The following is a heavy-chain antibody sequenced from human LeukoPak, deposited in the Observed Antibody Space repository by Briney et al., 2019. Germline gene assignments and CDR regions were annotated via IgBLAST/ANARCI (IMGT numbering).Heavy chain of an antibody. CDR2: IYYSGST. CDR1: GGSISSYY. D-gene: IGHD3-10*01. V-gene: IGHV4-59*08. CDR3: ARPMVRGVNDALDI. Sequence: KPSETPSLTCTVSGGSISSYYWSWIRQPPGKGLEWIGYIYYSGSTNYNPSLKSRVTISVDTSKNQFSLKLGSVTAVGTAVYYCARPMVRGVNDALDIWGQGTMVTVSS. J-gene: IGHJ3*02.